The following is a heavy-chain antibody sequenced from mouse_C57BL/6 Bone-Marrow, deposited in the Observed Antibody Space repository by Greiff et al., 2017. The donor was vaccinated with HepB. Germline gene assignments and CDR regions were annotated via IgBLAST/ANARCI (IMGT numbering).Heavy chain of an antibody. CDR3: ARENTAGVDYFDY. CDR2: IDPETGGT. D-gene: IGHD1-1*01. V-gene: IGHV1-15*01. CDR1: GYTFTDYE. J-gene: IGHJ2*01. Sequence: QVQLQQSGAELVRPGASVTLSCKASGYTFTDYEMHWVKQTPVHGLEWIGAIDPETGGTAYNEKFKGKAILTADTSSSTAYMELRSLTSEDSAVYYCARENTAGVDYFDYWGQGTTLTVSS.